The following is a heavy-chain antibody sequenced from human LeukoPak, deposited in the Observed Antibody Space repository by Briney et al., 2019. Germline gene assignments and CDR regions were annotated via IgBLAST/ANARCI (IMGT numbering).Heavy chain of an antibody. J-gene: IGHJ6*03. CDR3: ARFGSPEEYYYGSGSPYYYYMDV. CDR1: GYTFTGHY. V-gene: IGHV1-69*05. D-gene: IGHD3-10*01. CDR2: IIPIFGTA. Sequence: ASVKVSCKASGYTFTGHYMHWVRQAPGQGLEWMGGIIPIFGTANYAQKFQGRVTITTDESTSTAYMELSSLRSEDTAVYYCARFGSPEEYYYGSGSPYYYYMDVWGKGTTVTVSS.